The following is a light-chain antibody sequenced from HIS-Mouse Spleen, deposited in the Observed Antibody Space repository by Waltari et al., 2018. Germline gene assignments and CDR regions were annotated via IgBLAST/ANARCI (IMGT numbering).Light chain of an antibody. CDR1: ALPKQY. J-gene: IGLJ2*01. Sequence: SYELTQPPSVSVSPGQTARITCSGDALPKQYAYWYQQKPGQAPVPVVYKDSERPSGLPERFSGYSSGTTVTLTISGVQAEDEADYYCQSADSSGTYVFGGGTKLTVL. CDR2: KDS. V-gene: IGLV3-25*03. CDR3: QSADSSGTYV.